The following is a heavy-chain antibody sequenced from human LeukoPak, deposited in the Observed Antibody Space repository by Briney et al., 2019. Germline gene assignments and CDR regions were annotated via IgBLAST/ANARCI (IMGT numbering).Heavy chain of an antibody. CDR2: INWNSGSI. CDR1: GFTFDDYA. CDR3: AKGVRGILYYAIDA. D-gene: IGHD3-10*01. Sequence: GGSLRLSCAASGFTFDDYAMHWVRQAPGKGLEWVSGINWNSGSIGYVDSVKGRFTISRDNAKNSLFMQMNSLRVEDTALYYCAKGVRGILYYAIDAWGQGTTVTVSS. J-gene: IGHJ6*02. V-gene: IGHV3-9*01.